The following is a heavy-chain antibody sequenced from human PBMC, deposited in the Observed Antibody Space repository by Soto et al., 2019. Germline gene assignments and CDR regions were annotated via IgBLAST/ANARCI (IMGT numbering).Heavy chain of an antibody. D-gene: IGHD4-17*01. CDR1: GYPFTGYY. CDR3: ARVATVTSDYYSGMEV. CDR2: INPNSGGT. J-gene: IGHJ6*02. Sequence: ASVKVSCKASGYPFTGYYMHWVRQAPGQGLEWMGWINPNSGGTNYAQKFQGWVTMTRDTSISTAYMELSRLRSDDTAVYYCARVATVTSDYYSGMEVWGQGTTVNVSS. V-gene: IGHV1-2*04.